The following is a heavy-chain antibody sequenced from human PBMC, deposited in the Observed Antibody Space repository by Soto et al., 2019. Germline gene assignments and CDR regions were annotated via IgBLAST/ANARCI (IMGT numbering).Heavy chain of an antibody. V-gene: IGHV4-61*01. J-gene: IGHJ4*02. CDR3: AREEKQLSCYRGDFAS. D-gene: IGHD3-16*01. CDR2: IYYIGTT. Sequence: QVQLQESGPGLVQPSETLSLTCSVSDGSVNTGNYYWSWIRQPPRKGLEWIGHIYYIGTTNYNPSLKSRVTSSVDTSKNQLSLKVTSVTAADTAVYLWAREEKQLSCYRGDFASWGQGILVSVSS. CDR1: DGSVNTGNYY.